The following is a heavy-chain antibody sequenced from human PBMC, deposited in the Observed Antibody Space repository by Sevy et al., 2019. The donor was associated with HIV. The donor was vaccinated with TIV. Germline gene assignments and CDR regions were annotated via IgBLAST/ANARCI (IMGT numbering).Heavy chain of an antibody. CDR3: ARGLGGSGSYYMDY. D-gene: IGHD3-10*01. Sequence: ASVKVSCKASRYTFTGYYMHWVRQAPGQGLEWMGWINPNSGGTNYAQKFQGRVTMTRDTSISTAYMELSRLRSDDTAVYYCARGLGGSGSYYMDYWGQGTLVTVSS. CDR1: RYTFTGYY. J-gene: IGHJ4*02. V-gene: IGHV1-2*02. CDR2: INPNSGGT.